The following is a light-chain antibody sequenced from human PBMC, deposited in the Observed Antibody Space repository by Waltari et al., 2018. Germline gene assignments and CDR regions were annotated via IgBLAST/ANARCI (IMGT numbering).Light chain of an antibody. CDR3: CSYAGSYTWV. Sequence: QSALTQPPSVSGSPGQSVTISCTGTSSDVGRYDFVSWYQQHPGKAPKVMISDVNKRPSGVPDRFSGSKSGNTASLTISGLQAEDEADYYCCSYAGSYTWVLGGGTQLTVL. J-gene: IGLJ3*02. CDR2: DVN. CDR1: SSDVGRYDF. V-gene: IGLV2-11*01.